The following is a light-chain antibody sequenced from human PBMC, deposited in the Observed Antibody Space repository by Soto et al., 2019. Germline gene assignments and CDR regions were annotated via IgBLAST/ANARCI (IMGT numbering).Light chain of an antibody. V-gene: IGKV1-33*01. Sequence: DIQMTQSPSSLSASVGDRVTITCQASQDISNYLNWYQQKPGKAPKLLIYDASNLETGVPSRFSGSGSGTEFTLTISSLQPDDFATYYCQHYNSYGTFGQGTKVDIK. CDR3: QHYNSYGT. CDR1: QDISNY. CDR2: DAS. J-gene: IGKJ1*01.